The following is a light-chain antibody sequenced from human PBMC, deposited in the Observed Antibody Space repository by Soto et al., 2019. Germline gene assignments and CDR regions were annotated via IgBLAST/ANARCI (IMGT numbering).Light chain of an antibody. CDR1: QTVIRDY. V-gene: IGKV3-20*01. CDR3: QKYETSPYT. J-gene: IGKJ2*01. CDR2: GAS. Sequence: ESALTQSPGTLSLSPGDRATLSCRASQTVIRDYLAWYQQKPGQAPRLLIYGASSRATGIPDRFSGSGSGTDFTLTISRLEPEDSAVYYCQKYETSPYTFGQGTKLEIK.